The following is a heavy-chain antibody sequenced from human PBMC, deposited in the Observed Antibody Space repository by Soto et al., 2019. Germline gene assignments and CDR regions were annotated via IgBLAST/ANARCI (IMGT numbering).Heavy chain of an antibody. J-gene: IGHJ6*03. V-gene: IGHV3-21*01. Sequence: PGGSLRLSCAASGFTFSSYSMNWVRQAPGKGLEWVSSISSSSSYIYYADSVKGRFTISRDNAKNSLYLQMNSLRAEDTAVYYCARGPYDFCSGYSLGALYYLDVSGQGTTVTVSS. D-gene: IGHD3-3*01. CDR3: ARGPYDFCSGYSLGALYYLDV. CDR2: ISSSSSYI. CDR1: GFTFSSYS.